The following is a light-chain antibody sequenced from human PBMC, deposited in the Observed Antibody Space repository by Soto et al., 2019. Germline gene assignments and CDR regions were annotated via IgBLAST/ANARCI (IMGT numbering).Light chain of an antibody. J-gene: IGLJ3*02. CDR1: SSDVGGYNY. Sequence: QSALTQPASVSGSTGQSITISCTGASSDVGGYNYVSWYQQHPGKAPKLMIYEVSNRPSGVSNRFSGSKSGNTASLTISGLQAEDGADYYCSSYTSSSTRVFGGGTKVTVL. V-gene: IGLV2-14*01. CDR3: SSYTSSSTRV. CDR2: EVS.